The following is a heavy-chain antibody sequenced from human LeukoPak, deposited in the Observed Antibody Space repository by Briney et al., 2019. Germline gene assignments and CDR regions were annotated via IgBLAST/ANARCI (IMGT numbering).Heavy chain of an antibody. CDR2: ISYDGSNK. J-gene: IGHJ5*02. CDR1: GFTFSSYA. D-gene: IGHD6-13*01. V-gene: IGHV3-30-3*01. Sequence: PGGSLRLSCAASGFTFSSYAMRWVRQAPGKGLEWVAVISYDGSNKYYADSVKGRLTISRDNSKNTLYLQMNSLRAEDTAVYYCAAAAATEAESWGQGTLVTVSS. CDR3: AAAAATEAES.